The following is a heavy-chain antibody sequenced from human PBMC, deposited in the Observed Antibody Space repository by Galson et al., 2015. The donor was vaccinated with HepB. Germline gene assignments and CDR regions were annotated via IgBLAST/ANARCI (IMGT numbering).Heavy chain of an antibody. Sequence: SLRLSCAASGFTFSDYYISWIRQAPGKGLEWLSYISIGGDYTNYADSVKGRFTISRDNARNAVYLQMNSLRAQDTGVYYCAREKVGRTDFDSWGQGTLVTVSS. CDR1: GFTFSDYY. J-gene: IGHJ4*02. CDR2: ISIGGDYT. V-gene: IGHV3-11*06. D-gene: IGHD3-10*01. CDR3: AREKVGRTDFDS.